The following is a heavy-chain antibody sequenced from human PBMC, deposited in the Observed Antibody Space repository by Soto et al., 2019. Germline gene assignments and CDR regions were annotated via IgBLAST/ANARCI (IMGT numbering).Heavy chain of an antibody. J-gene: IGHJ2*01. CDR2: ISYDGSKT. V-gene: IGHV3-30*18. Sequence: PGGSLRLSCAASGFNFRNSGMHWVRQAPGKGLEWVALISYDGSKTQYADSVKGRFTVSRDNSKNTLYLQMNSLRAEDTAVYNCAKEPVGPDWYFDLWGRGTLVTVSS. CDR1: GFNFRNSG. CDR3: AKEPVGPDWYFDL.